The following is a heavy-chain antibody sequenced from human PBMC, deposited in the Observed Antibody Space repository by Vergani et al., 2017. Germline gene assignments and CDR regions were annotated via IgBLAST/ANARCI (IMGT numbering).Heavy chain of an antibody. CDR3: AGGKLRYFDWSPYY. CDR2: INHSGST. CDR1: GGSFSGYY. V-gene: IGHV4-34*01. D-gene: IGHD3-9*01. Sequence: QVQLQQWGAGLLKPSETLSLTCAVYGGSFSGYYWSWIRQPPGKGLEWIGEINHSGSTNYNPSLKSRVTISVDTSKNQFSLKLSSVTAADTAVYYCAGGKLRYFDWSPYYWGQGTLVTVSS. J-gene: IGHJ4*02.